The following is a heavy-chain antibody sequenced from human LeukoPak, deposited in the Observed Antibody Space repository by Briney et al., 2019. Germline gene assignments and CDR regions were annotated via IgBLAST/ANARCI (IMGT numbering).Heavy chain of an antibody. CDR3: ARATNYCSSTSCRVPPDY. Sequence: GRSLRLSCAASGFTFSSYSMNWVRQAPGKGLEWVSSISSSSSYIYYADSVKGRFTISRDNAKNSLYLQMNSLRAEDTAVYYCARATNYCSSTSCRVPPDYWGQGTLVTVSS. V-gene: IGHV3-21*01. CDR1: GFTFSSYS. D-gene: IGHD2-2*01. CDR2: ISSSSSYI. J-gene: IGHJ4*02.